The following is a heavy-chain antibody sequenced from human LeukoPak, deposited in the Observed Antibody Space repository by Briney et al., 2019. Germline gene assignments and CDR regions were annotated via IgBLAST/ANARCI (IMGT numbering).Heavy chain of an antibody. D-gene: IGHD1-7*01. V-gene: IGHV1-69*13. CDR2: IIPIFGTA. Sequence: SVKVSCKASGGTFSSYAISWVRQAPGQGLECMGGIIPIFGTANYAQKFQGRVTITADESTSTAYMELSSLRSEDTAVYYCARDRHWNYVYFLDYSGQGTLGTLSS. J-gene: IGHJ4*02. CDR1: GGTFSSYA. CDR3: ARDRHWNYVYFLDY.